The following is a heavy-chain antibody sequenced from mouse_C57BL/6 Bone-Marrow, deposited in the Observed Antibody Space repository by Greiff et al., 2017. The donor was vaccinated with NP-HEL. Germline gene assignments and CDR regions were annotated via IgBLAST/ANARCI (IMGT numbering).Heavy chain of an antibody. Sequence: QVQLQQSGAELARPGASVKLSCKASGYTFTSYGISWVKQRTGQGLEWIGEIYPRSGNTYYNEKFKGKATLTADKSSSSAYMELRSLTSEDSAVYFGVIYYDYAYAMDYWGQGTSVTVSS. J-gene: IGHJ4*01. CDR3: VIYYDYAYAMDY. CDR2: IYPRSGNT. D-gene: IGHD2-4*01. CDR1: GYTFTSYG. V-gene: IGHV1-81*01.